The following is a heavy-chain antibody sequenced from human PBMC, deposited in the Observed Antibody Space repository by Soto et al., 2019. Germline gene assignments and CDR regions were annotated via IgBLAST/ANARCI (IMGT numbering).Heavy chain of an antibody. V-gene: IGHV4-39*01. J-gene: IGHJ6*02. Sequence: SETLSLTCTGSDGSISSSSYYWGWIRQPPGKGLEWIGSIYYSGSTYYNPSLKSRVTISVDTSKNQFSLKLSSVTAADTAVYYCARAHIAVAGTRYYYYYGMDVWGQGTTVS. D-gene: IGHD6-19*01. CDR1: DGSISSSSYY. CDR3: ARAHIAVAGTRYYYYYGMDV. CDR2: IYYSGST.